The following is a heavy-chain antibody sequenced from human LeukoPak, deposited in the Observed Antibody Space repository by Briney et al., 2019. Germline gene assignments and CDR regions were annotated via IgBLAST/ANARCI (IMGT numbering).Heavy chain of an antibody. V-gene: IGHV3-33*01. D-gene: IGHD4-17*01. CDR3: ARNDYGDYGPQI. CDR1: GFTFSSDG. Sequence: GGSLRLSCAASGFTFSSDGFHWVRQAPGKGLEWVAVIWFDGSNKYYADSVKGRFTISRDNSKNTLYLQMNSLRVEDTAVYHCARNDYGDYGPQIWGQGTMVTVSS. CDR2: IWFDGSNK. J-gene: IGHJ3*02.